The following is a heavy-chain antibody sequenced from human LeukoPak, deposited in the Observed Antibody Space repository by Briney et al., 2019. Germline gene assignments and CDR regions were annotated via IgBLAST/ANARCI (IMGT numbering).Heavy chain of an antibody. CDR3: AKDGYSDSSGGFDY. V-gene: IGHV3-30*04. Sequence: GGSLRLSCAASGFTFSSYAMHWVRQAPGKGLEWVAVISYDGSNKYYADSVKGRFTISRDNSKNTLYLQMSSLRPEDTAVYYCAKDGYSDSSGGFDYWGQGTLVTVSS. CDR1: GFTFSSYA. D-gene: IGHD6-6*01. J-gene: IGHJ4*02. CDR2: ISYDGSNK.